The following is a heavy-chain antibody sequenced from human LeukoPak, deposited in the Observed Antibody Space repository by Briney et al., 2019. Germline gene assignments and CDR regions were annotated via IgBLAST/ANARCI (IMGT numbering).Heavy chain of an antibody. CDR1: GYTFTSYD. CDR2: INPNSGGT. Sequence: ASVKVSCKASGYTFTSYDINWVRQATGQGLEWMGWINPNSGGTNYPQKFQDRITMTRDTSISTAYMELSSLRSDDTAAYYCARDGCGFPMGVGDYWGQGTLVTVSS. V-gene: IGHV1-2*02. CDR3: ARDGCGFPMGVGDY. D-gene: IGHD2-21*01. J-gene: IGHJ4*02.